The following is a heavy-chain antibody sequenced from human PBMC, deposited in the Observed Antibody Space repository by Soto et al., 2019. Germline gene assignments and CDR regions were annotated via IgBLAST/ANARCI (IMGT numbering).Heavy chain of an antibody. CDR2: IYYSGST. D-gene: IGHD3-16*01. V-gene: IGHV4-31*03. Sequence: SETLSLTCTVSGGSISSGGYYWSWIRQHPGKGLEWIGYIYYSGSTYYNPSLKSRVTISVDTSKNQFSLKLSSVTAADTAVYYCARGGSGLTFDPWGQGTLVTVSS. CDR1: GGSISSGGYY. J-gene: IGHJ5*02. CDR3: ARGGSGLTFDP.